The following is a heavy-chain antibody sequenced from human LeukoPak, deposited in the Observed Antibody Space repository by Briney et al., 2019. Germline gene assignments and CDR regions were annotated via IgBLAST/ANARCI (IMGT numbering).Heavy chain of an antibody. Sequence: PGGSLRLSCAASGFTFSSSWMSWVRQAPGKGLEWVANIQQDGSDKYYVDSVKSRFTISRDNAKNSLYLQMNSLRAEDTAVYYCARDLYRIVVVPHYFDYWGQGTLVTVSS. D-gene: IGHD3-22*01. J-gene: IGHJ4*02. CDR1: GFTFSSSW. CDR2: IQQDGSDK. CDR3: ARDLYRIVVVPHYFDY. V-gene: IGHV3-7*01.